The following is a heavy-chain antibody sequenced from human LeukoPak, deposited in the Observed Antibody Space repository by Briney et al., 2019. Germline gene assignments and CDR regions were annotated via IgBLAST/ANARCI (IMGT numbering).Heavy chain of an antibody. D-gene: IGHD5-18*01. J-gene: IGHJ3*02. CDR1: GLTVSSNY. V-gene: IGHV3-53*01. Sequence: GGSLRLSCAASGLTVSSNYMSWVRQAPGKGLEWVSVIYSGGTTYYADSVKGRLTISRDNSKNTLYLQMDSLRAEDKAVYYCARSMRVSWIQMWFDIWGQGTMVTVSS. CDR3: ARSMRVSWIQMWFDI. CDR2: IYSGGTT.